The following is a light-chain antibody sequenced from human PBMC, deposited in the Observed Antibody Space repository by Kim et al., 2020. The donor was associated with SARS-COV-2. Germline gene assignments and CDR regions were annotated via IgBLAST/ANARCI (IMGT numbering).Light chain of an antibody. CDR1: QSFRSA. Sequence: SLAPGETATLSCRASQSFRSALAWYQQKPGQAPRLLIYSASTRATGVPARFTGSGSGTEFTLTITNLQSEDFAVYYCQQYQRWLTFGGGTKVEMK. J-gene: IGKJ4*02. V-gene: IGKV3-15*01. CDR2: SAS. CDR3: QQYQRWLT.